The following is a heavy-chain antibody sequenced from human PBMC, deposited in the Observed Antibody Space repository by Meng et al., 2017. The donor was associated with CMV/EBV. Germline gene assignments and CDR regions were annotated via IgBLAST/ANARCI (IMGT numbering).Heavy chain of an antibody. J-gene: IGHJ6*02. D-gene: IGHD3-10*01. CDR2: IIPIFGTA. CDR1: GGTFSSYA. V-gene: IGHV1-69*05. Sequence: KISCKASGGTFSSYAISWVRQAPGQGLEWMGGIIPIFGTANYAQKFQGRVTITTDESTSTVYMELSSLRSEDTAVYYCARVPRITMVRGVEYGMDVWGQGTTVTVSS. CDR3: ARVPRITMVRGVEYGMDV.